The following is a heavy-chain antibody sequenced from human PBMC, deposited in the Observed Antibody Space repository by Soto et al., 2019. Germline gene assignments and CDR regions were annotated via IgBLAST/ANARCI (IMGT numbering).Heavy chain of an antibody. Sequence: ETLSLTCNVSGGSISGYYWSWIRQFPGKGLEWIGYILYTGDTKYNPSLKSRLSISVDTSKNLFSLKLSSVTAADTAIYYCARDIGYYYDTSGSLGFDIWGQGTMVTVSS. D-gene: IGHD3-22*01. CDR2: ILYTGDT. V-gene: IGHV4-59*01. J-gene: IGHJ3*02. CDR3: ARDIGYYYDTSGSLGFDI. CDR1: GGSISGYY.